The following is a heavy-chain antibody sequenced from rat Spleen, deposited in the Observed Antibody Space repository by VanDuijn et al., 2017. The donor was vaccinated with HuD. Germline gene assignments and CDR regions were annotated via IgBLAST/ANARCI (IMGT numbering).Heavy chain of an antibody. CDR2: IWTGGST. CDR3: ARGSGKVIHFDY. J-gene: IGHJ2*01. Sequence: QVQLKESGPGLVQSSQTLSLTCTVSGFSLTSYNVHWVRQPTGKGLEWMGVIWTGGSTAYNSTLKSRLSISRDTSKNQVFLKMNSLQTEDIATYYCARGSGKVIHFDYWGQGVKVTVSS. D-gene: IGHD1-11*01. V-gene: IGHV2-30*01. CDR1: GFSLTSYN.